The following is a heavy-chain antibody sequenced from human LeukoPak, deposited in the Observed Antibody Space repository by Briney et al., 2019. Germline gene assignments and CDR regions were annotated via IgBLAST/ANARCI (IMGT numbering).Heavy chain of an antibody. CDR1: GGTFSSYA. V-gene: IGHV1-46*01. J-gene: IGHJ6*03. CDR2: INPSGGST. Sequence: ASVKVSCKASGGTFSSYAISWVRQAPGQGLEWMGIINPSGGSTSYAQKFQGRVTMTRDMSTSTVYMELSSLRSEDTAVYYCARTAGAVSTYYYMDVWGKGTTVTVSS. CDR3: ARTAGAVSTYYYMDV. D-gene: IGHD2-21*02.